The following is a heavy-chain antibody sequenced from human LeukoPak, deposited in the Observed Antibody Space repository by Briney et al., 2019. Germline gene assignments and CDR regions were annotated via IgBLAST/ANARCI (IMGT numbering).Heavy chain of an antibody. CDR3: ARDPNGDYVGAFDFQR. CDR2: ISGVGP. CDR1: GFIFNNYA. V-gene: IGHV3-23*01. Sequence: GGSLRLSCAASGFIFNNYALTWVRQAPGRGLERVSSISGVGPYYADSVKGRISISRDNYKNTLYLQMSCLRAEDTAVYYCARDPNGDYVGAFDFQRWGQGTLVTVSS. J-gene: IGHJ1*01. D-gene: IGHD4-17*01.